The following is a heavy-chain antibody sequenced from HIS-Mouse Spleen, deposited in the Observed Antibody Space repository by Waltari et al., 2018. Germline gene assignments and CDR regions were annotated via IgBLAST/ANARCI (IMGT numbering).Heavy chain of an antibody. CDR2: ISYDGSNK. J-gene: IGHJ4*02. CDR3: AKDTSGSYSDY. Sequence: QVQLVEPGGGVVQPGRSLRLSCAASGFTFSSYGMHWVRQAPVKGLEWVAVISYDGSNKYYADSVKGRFTISRDNSKNTLYLQMNSLRAEDTAVYYCAKDTSGSYSDYWGQGTLVTVSS. V-gene: IGHV3-30*18. D-gene: IGHD1-26*01. CDR1: GFTFSSYG.